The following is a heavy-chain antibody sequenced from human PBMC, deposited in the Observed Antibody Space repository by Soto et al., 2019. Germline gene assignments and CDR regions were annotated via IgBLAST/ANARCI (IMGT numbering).Heavy chain of an antibody. CDR2: IYYSGST. CDR3: ARTYYYDSSGYYGGYFDL. Sequence: QVQLQESGPGLVKPSQTLSLTCTVSGGSINSGDYYWSWIRQPPGKGLEWIGYIYYSGSTYYNPSLKSRVTTSVDTSKNRFSLKLSSVTAADTAVYYCARTYYYDSSGYYGGYFDLWGRGTLVTVSS. CDR1: GGSINSGDYY. D-gene: IGHD3-22*01. J-gene: IGHJ2*01. V-gene: IGHV4-30-4*01.